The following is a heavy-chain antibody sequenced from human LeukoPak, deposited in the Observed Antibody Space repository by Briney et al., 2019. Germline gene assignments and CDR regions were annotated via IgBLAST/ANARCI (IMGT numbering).Heavy chain of an antibody. J-gene: IGHJ4*02. V-gene: IGHV1-18*01. D-gene: IGHD2-21*02. Sequence: ASVKVYCKASGYTFTSYGISWVRQAPGQGLEWMGWISAYNGNTNYAQKLQGRVTMTIDTSTSTAYMELRSLRSDDTAVYYCARGTCGGDCYSMGYYFDYWGQGTLVTVSS. CDR1: GYTFTSYG. CDR2: ISAYNGNT. CDR3: ARGTCGGDCYSMGYYFDY.